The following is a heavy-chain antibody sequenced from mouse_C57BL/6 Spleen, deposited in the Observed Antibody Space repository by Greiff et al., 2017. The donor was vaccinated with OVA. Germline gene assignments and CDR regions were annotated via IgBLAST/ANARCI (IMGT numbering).Heavy chain of an antibody. CDR2: ISYDGSN. D-gene: IGHD2-4*01. CDR1: GYSITSGYY. Sequence: EVQVVESGPGLVKPSQSLSLTCSVTGYSITSGYYWNWIRQFPGNKLEWMGYISYDGSNNYNPSLKNRISITRDTSKNQFFLKLNSVTTEDTATYYCARDDDYDSWFAYWGQGTLVTVSA. V-gene: IGHV3-6*01. J-gene: IGHJ3*01. CDR3: ARDDDYDSWFAY.